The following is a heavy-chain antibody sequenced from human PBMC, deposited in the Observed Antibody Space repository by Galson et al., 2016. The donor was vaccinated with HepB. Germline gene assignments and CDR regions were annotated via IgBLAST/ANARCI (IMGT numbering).Heavy chain of an antibody. J-gene: IGHJ4*02. Sequence: SLRLSCAASGFTFTTYYMHWVRQGPGKGLVWVSRINTDGTATAHAESVKGRFTISRDNAKNTLYLQMNSLTAEDTAVYYCGRFEGGDAFDYWGQGTLVTVSS. V-gene: IGHV3-74*01. CDR3: GRFEGGDAFDY. CDR2: INTDGTAT. CDR1: GFTFTTYY. D-gene: IGHD2-21*02.